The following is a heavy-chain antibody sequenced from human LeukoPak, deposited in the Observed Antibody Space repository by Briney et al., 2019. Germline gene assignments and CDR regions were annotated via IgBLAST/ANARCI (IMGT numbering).Heavy chain of an antibody. CDR3: ARDSFLVVVTAIPFDY. Sequence: PSETLSLTCTVSSGSISSSSYYWGWIRQPPGKGLEWIGSIYYSGSTYYNPSLKSRVTISVDTSKNQFSLKLSSVTAADTAVYYCARDSFLVVVTAIPFDYWGQGTLVTVSS. V-gene: IGHV4-39*02. D-gene: IGHD2-21*02. J-gene: IGHJ4*02. CDR2: IYYSGST. CDR1: SGSISSSSYY.